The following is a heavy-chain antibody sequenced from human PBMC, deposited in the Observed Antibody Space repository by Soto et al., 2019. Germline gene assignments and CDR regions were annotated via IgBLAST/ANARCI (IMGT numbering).Heavy chain of an antibody. Sequence: LSLTCAVSGYSISSGYYCGLIRQPPGKGLEWIGSIYHSGSTYYNPSLKSRVTISVDTSKNQFSLKLSSVTAADTAVYYCARPTYGYNYFDYWGQGTLVTVSS. D-gene: IGHD4-17*01. CDR2: IYHSGST. CDR3: ARPTYGYNYFDY. CDR1: GYSISSGYY. J-gene: IGHJ4*02. V-gene: IGHV4-38-2*01.